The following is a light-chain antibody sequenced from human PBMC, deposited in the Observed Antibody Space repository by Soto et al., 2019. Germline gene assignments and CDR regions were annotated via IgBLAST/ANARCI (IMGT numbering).Light chain of an antibody. Sequence: QSVLTQPASVSGSPGQSITISCTGTSSDVGSYNLVSWYQQHPGKAPKLMIYDVSKRPSGVSHRFSGSKSGNTASLTISGLQDEDAADYYCCSYAGRSTQLIFGTGTKVTVL. J-gene: IGLJ1*01. CDR3: CSYAGRSTQLI. CDR1: SSDVGSYNL. CDR2: DVS. V-gene: IGLV2-23*02.